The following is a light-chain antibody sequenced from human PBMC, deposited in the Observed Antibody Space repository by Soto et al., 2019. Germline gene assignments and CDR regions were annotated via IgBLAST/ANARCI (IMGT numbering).Light chain of an antibody. J-gene: IGLJ1*01. CDR1: SSDVGGYKY. V-gene: IGLV2-11*01. CDR2: GVS. CDR3: CSYAGGPEV. Sequence: QSVLTQPRSVSGSPGQSVTISRTGTSSDVGGYKYVSWYQQRPGKAPKLIIYGVSRWPSGVPNRFSGSKSGNRASLTISGLQAEDEGDYYCCSYAGGPEVFGTGTKVTVL.